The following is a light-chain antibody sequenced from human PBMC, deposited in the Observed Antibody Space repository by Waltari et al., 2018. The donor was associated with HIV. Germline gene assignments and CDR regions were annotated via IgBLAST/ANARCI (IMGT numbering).Light chain of an antibody. CDR2: DTS. CDR3: HQRSTWPFT. V-gene: IGKV3-11*01. J-gene: IGKJ3*01. CDR1: QSIRNY. Sequence: EIVLTQSPATLSLSPGERAILSCRASQSIRNYLAWYQQRPGQAPSPLVYDTSNRATGVPARFSGSGSGTDFSLTIASLESEDFAIYYCHQRSTWPFTFGPGTKVDI.